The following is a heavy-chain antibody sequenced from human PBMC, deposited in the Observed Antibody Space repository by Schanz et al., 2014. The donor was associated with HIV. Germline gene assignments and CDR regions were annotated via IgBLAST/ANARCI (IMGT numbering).Heavy chain of an antibody. J-gene: IGHJ1*01. CDR2: ISSSSSHI. V-gene: IGHV3-21*04. CDR1: DFAFSTYT. Sequence: EGQLVESGGGLVKPGGSLRLSCAASDFAFSTYTMNWVRQSPGKGLEWVSSISSSSSHIYYADSVKGRFTISRDNAMYSLYLQMNSLRGEDTAMYYCARGNLAWCGGGSCYTRFQFFQVWGQGTLITVSS. CDR3: ARGNLAWCGGGSCYTRFQFFQV. D-gene: IGHD2-15*01.